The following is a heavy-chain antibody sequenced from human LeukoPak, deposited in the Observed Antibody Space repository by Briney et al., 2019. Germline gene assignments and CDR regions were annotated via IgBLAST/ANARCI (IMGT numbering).Heavy chain of an antibody. CDR3: ARGKYYYDSSGINWFDP. V-gene: IGHV4-30-4*01. D-gene: IGHD3-22*01. Sequence: PSQTLSLTCTVSGGSISSGDYYWRWIRQPPGKGLEWIGYIYYSGSTYYNPSLKSRVTISVDTSKNQFSLKLSSVTAADTAVYYCARGKYYYDSSGINWFDPWGQGTLVTVSS. J-gene: IGHJ5*02. CDR1: GGSISSGDYY. CDR2: IYYSGST.